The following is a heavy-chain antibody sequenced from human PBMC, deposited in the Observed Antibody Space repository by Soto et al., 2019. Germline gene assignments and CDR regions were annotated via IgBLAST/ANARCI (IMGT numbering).Heavy chain of an antibody. CDR2: IYYSGST. Sequence: ASETLSLTCNVSGGAIDSGGYYWCWIRQHPGKGLEWIGYIYYSGSTYYNPSLKSRVSISIDTSKNQFSLELISVTAADTAVYYCARVGTSYARRGLDVWGQGTTVTVYS. CDR3: ARVGTSYARRGLDV. D-gene: IGHD7-27*01. J-gene: IGHJ6*02. V-gene: IGHV4-31*03. CDR1: GGAIDSGGYY.